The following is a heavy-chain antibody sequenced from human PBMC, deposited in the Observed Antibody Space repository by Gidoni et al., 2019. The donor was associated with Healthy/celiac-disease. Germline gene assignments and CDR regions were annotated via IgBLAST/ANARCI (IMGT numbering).Heavy chain of an antibody. CDR2: ISGSGGST. Sequence: EVQLLESGGGLVQPGGSLRLSCAASGFTFSRYAMSWVRQAPGKGLEWVSAISGSGGSTYYADSVKGRFTISRDNSKNTLYRQMNSLRAEDTAVYDCAKSRSPVTYYYYGMDVWGQGTTVTVSS. CDR1: GFTFSRYA. CDR3: AKSRSPVTYYYYGMDV. J-gene: IGHJ6*02. V-gene: IGHV3-23*01.